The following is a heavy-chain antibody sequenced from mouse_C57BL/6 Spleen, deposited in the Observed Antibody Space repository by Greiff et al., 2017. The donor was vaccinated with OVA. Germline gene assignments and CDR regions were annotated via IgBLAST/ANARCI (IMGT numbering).Heavy chain of an antibody. V-gene: IGHV1-26*01. CDR2: INPNNGGT. D-gene: IGHD4-1*02. CDR1: GYTFTDYY. J-gene: IGHJ3*01. Sequence: VQLQQSGPELVKPGASVKISCKASGYTFTDYYMNWVKQSHGKSLEWIGDINPNNGGTSYNQKFKGKATLTVDKSSSTAYMELRSLTSEDSAVYYCAPTGTLAYWGQGTLVTVSA. CDR3: APTGTLAY.